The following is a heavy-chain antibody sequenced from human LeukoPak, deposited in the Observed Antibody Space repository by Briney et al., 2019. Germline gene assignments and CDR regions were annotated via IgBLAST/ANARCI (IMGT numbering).Heavy chain of an antibody. V-gene: IGHV3-74*01. D-gene: IGHD1-14*01. CDR1: GFTFSAYG. CDR2: INADGSTA. J-gene: IGHJ3*01. CDR3: VVVVEPPDSDGFDV. Sequence: PGGSLRLSCAASGFTFSAYGMSWFRQAPGKGLVWVSLINADGSTATYADSVKGRFTISRDNARNTLSLQMNSLTIEDTAVYYCVVVVEPPDSDGFDVWGQGTMITVSS.